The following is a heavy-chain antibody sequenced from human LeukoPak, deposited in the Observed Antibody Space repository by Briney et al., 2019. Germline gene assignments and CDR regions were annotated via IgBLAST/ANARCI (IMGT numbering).Heavy chain of an antibody. D-gene: IGHD3-22*01. CDR3: ARGNYDSSGYYRQRWFDP. Sequence: SETLSLTCTVSGGSISSGGYYWSWIRQHPGKGLEWIGYIYYSGSTYYNPSLKSRVTISVDTSKNQFSLKLSSVTAADTAVYYCARGNYDSSGYYRQRWFDPWGQGTLVTVSS. J-gene: IGHJ5*02. CDR1: GGSISSGGYY. CDR2: IYYSGST. V-gene: IGHV4-31*03.